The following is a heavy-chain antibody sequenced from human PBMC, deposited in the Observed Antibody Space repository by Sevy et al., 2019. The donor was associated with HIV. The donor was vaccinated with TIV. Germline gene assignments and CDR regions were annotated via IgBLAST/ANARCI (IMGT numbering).Heavy chain of an antibody. J-gene: IGHJ4*02. CDR1: GKTLTQLS. V-gene: IGHV1-24*01. Sequence: ASVKVSCKVSGKTLTQLSMHWVRQAPGKGLEWMGSYDPEDEKRIYAQKFQGRVTMTEDTTTDTAYMELRILRSEDTAVYYCATTKDYYESSGSPFDYWGRGTLVTVSS. CDR2: YDPEDEKR. D-gene: IGHD3-22*01. CDR3: ATTKDYYESSGSPFDY.